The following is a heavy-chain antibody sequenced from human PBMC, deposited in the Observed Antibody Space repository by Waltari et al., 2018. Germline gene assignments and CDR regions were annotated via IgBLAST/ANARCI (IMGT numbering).Heavy chain of an antibody. J-gene: IGHJ5*02. V-gene: IGHV3-11*04. CDR3: ARGWLGSSWYKFDP. CDR1: GFPFSDSY. D-gene: IGHD6-13*01. Sequence: QVQLVESGGGLVKPGGSLRLSCAASGFPFSDSYLRWIRQAPGKGLEWVSYISSSGSTIYYADSLKGRFTISRDNAKNSLYLQMNSLRAEDTAVYYCARGWLGSSWYKFDPWGQGTLVTVSS. CDR2: ISSSGSTI.